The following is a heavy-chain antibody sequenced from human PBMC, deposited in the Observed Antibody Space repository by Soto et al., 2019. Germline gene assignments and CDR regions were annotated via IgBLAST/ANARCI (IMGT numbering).Heavy chain of an antibody. CDR1: GFTFSSYA. CDR2: ISYDGSNK. J-gene: IGHJ3*02. Sequence: GCSLILSCAASGFTFSSYAMHWVRQAPGKGLEWVAVISYDGSNKYYADSVKGRFTISRDNSKNTLYLQMNSLRAEDTAVYYCAKDKGPDAFDIWGQGTMLTVS. CDR3: AKDKGPDAFDI. V-gene: IGHV3-30-3*01.